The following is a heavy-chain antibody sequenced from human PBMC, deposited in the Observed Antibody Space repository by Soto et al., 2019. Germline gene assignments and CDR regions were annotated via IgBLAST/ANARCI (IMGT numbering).Heavy chain of an antibody. CDR3: AKDLGYSSSWYLDY. J-gene: IGHJ4*02. CDR1: GFTFSSYA. Sequence: GGSLRLSCAASGFTFSSYAMSWVRQAPGKGLEWVSAISGSGGSTYYADSVKGWFTISRDNSKNTLYLQMNSLRAEDTAVYYCAKDLGYSSSWYLDYWGQGTLVTVSS. D-gene: IGHD6-13*01. V-gene: IGHV3-23*01. CDR2: ISGSGGST.